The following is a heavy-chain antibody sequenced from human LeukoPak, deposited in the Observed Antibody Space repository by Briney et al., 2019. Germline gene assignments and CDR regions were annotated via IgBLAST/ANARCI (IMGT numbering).Heavy chain of an antibody. CDR1: GYTFTGYY. Sequence: ASVKLSCNASGYTFTGYYMHWVRHAPGQGLEWMGWINPNNGGTNYAQKFQGRVTMTRDTSISTAYMELSRLRSDDTAVYYCARDLVYCTKGVCFTAPPLNWFDPWGQGTLVTVSS. CDR2: INPNNGGT. V-gene: IGHV1-2*02. J-gene: IGHJ5*02. CDR3: ARDLVYCTKGVCFTAPPLNWFDP. D-gene: IGHD2-8*01.